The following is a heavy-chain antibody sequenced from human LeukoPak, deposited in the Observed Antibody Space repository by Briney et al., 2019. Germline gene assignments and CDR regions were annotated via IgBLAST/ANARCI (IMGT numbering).Heavy chain of an antibody. CDR3: AHSIETLLWFGELARWFDP. Sequence: SGPTLVKPTQTLTLTCTFSGFSLSTSGVGVGWIRQPPGKALEWLALIYWNDDKRYSPSLKSRLTITKDTSKNQVVLTMTNMDPVDTATYYCAHSIETLLWFGELARWFDPWGQGTLVTVSS. CDR2: IYWNDDK. CDR1: GFSLSTSGVG. D-gene: IGHD3-10*01. J-gene: IGHJ5*02. V-gene: IGHV2-5*01.